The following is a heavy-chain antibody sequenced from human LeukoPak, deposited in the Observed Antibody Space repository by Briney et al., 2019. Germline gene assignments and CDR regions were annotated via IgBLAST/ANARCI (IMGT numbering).Heavy chain of an antibody. V-gene: IGHV4-39*07. Sequence: SETLSLTCTVSGGSISTSNYYWGWVRQPPGKGLEWIGNIFYSGSTYYSPSVKSRVTISLDTSRNQFSLKLSSVTAADTAVYYCARLDFDYDFDYRGQGTLVTVSS. CDR1: GGSISTSNYY. D-gene: IGHD3-9*01. CDR3: ARLDFDYDFDY. J-gene: IGHJ4*02. CDR2: IFYSGST.